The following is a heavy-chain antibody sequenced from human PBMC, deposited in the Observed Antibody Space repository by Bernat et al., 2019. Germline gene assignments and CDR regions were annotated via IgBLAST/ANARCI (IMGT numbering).Heavy chain of an antibody. J-gene: IGHJ3*02. Sequence: QVDLVESGGGVVQPGGSLRLSCAASGFSFSNYGIHWVRQAPGKGLEWVAFIRYDGSGKFYAESVKGRFTISRDNSKSTLDLQMNSLRVEDTAVYYCVKEWERSKEAFDIWGRGAMVSVSS. CDR3: VKEWERSKEAFDI. CDR1: GFSFSNYG. V-gene: IGHV3-30*02. D-gene: IGHD1-26*01. CDR2: IRYDGSGK.